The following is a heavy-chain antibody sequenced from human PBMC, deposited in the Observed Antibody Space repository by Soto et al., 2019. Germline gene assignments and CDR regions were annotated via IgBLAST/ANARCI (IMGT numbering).Heavy chain of an antibody. J-gene: IGHJ4*02. CDR1: GGSISSGYYF. Sequence: SETLSLTCTVSGGSISSGYYFCTWIRQLPGKGLGWIGYISYSGSTQFNPSLKNRVTMSVDTSENQFSLTLTSVTAADTAVYYCARDHPHSYGVYYFDYWGQGTPVTVSS. V-gene: IGHV4-31*03. CDR3: ARDHPHSYGVYYFDY. CDR2: ISYSGST. D-gene: IGHD5-18*01.